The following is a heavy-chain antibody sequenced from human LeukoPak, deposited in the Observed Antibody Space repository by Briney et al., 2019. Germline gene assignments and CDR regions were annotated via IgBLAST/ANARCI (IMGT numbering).Heavy chain of an antibody. D-gene: IGHD1-26*01. CDR3: ARDWGGSYTNAFDI. Sequence: GASVKVSCKASGGTFSSYAISWVRQAPGQGLEWMGRIIPIFGTANYAQKFQGRVTITTDESTSTAYMELSSLRSEDTAVYYCARDWGGSYTNAFDIWGQGTMVTVSS. CDR1: GGTFSSYA. CDR2: IIPIFGTA. J-gene: IGHJ3*02. V-gene: IGHV1-69*05.